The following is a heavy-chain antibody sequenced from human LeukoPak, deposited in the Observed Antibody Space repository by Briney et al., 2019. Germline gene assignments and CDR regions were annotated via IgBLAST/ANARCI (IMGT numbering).Heavy chain of an antibody. CDR2: INHSGST. D-gene: IGHD6-13*01. CDR3: ARAAAGTLYWFDP. Sequence: PSETLSLTCTVSGGPISSYYWSWIRQPPGKGLEWIGEINHSGSTNYNPSLKSRVTISVDTSKNQFSLKLSSVTAADTAVYYCARAAAGTLYWFDPWGQGTLVTVSS. J-gene: IGHJ5*02. CDR1: GGPISSYY. V-gene: IGHV4-34*01.